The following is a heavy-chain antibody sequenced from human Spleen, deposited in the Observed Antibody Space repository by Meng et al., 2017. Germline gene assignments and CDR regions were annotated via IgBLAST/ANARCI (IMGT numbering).Heavy chain of an antibody. V-gene: IGHV4-61*02. CDR1: GDSITSGDYY. CDR3: ARGFNYGHVY. Sequence: QVQLQESGPGLVKPSQTLSLTCTVSGDSITSGDYYWSWIRQPAGKGLEWIGRIYTSGSTNYNPSLKSRVTISIDTSKNQLSLKLNSVTAADTAVYHCARGFNYGHVYWGQGTLVTVSS. D-gene: IGHD5-18*01. CDR2: IYTSGST. J-gene: IGHJ4*02.